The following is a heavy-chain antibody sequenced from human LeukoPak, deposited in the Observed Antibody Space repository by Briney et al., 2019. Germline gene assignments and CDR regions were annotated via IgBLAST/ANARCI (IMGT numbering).Heavy chain of an antibody. V-gene: IGHV1-46*01. CDR1: GYTFTSYY. CDR3: ARAEHYYDSSGYSSSQH. CDR2: INPSGGST. Sequence: ASVKVSCKASGYTFTSYYMHWVRQAPGQGLEWMGIINPSGGSTSYAQKFQGRVTMTRDTSTSTVYMELSSLRSEDTAVYYCARAEHYYDSSGYSSSQHWGQGTLVTVSS. D-gene: IGHD3-22*01. J-gene: IGHJ1*01.